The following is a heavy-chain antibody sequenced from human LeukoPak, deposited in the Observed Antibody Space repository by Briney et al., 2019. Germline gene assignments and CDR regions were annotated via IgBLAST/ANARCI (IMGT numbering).Heavy chain of an antibody. Sequence: GGSLRLSCAASGFTFSSYAMSWVRQAPGKGLEWVSAISGSGGSTYYSDSVKGRFTISSDNSKKTLYLQMDSLRAEDTAVYYCAKELSGWPGDIDYWGKGTLVTVSS. CDR2: ISGSGGST. D-gene: IGHD6-19*01. CDR3: AKELSGWPGDIDY. J-gene: IGHJ4*02. CDR1: GFTFSSYA. V-gene: IGHV3-23*01.